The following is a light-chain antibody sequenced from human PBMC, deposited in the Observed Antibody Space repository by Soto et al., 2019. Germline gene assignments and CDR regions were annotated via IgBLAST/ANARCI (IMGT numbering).Light chain of an antibody. J-gene: IGKJ5*01. V-gene: IGKV1-5*01. CDR1: QSISSW. CDR3: QQHGQWPIT. Sequence: IQMTQSPSTLSASVGDRVTISCRASQSISSWLAWYQQKPGKAPELLIYAASTLQSGVPSRFSGSGSGTEFTLTISSLQPEDFATYYCQQHGQWPITFGQGTRLEIK. CDR2: AAS.